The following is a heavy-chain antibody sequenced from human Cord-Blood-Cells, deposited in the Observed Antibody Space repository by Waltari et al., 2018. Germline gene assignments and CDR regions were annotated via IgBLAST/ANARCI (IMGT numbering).Heavy chain of an antibody. J-gene: IGHJ3*02. CDR3: AREKYCGVDCYDAFDI. D-gene: IGHD2-21*01. Sequence: QVQLVQSGAEVKKPGSSVKVSCKASGGTFSSYAISWVRQAPGKGLEWMGGIIPILGTTTYEKNFRGRVTITADKSPSTAYMELSSRSSEDTAVYYCAREKYCGVDCYDAFDIWGQGTMVTVSS. CDR1: GGTFSSYA. CDR2: IIPILGTT. V-gene: IGHV1-69*06.